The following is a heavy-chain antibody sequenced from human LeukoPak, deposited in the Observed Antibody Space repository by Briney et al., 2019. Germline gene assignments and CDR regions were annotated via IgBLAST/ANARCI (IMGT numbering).Heavy chain of an antibody. CDR3: AKDRGLRGQELDP. CDR1: GFTFSSYG. CDR2: ISYDGSNK. J-gene: IGHJ5*02. Sequence: GGSLRLSCAASGFTFSSYGMHWVRQAPGKGLEWVAVISYDGSNKYYADSVKGRFTISRDNSKNTLYLQMNSLRAEDTAVYYCAKDRGLRGQELDPWGQGTPVTVSS. V-gene: IGHV3-30*18. D-gene: IGHD5-12*01.